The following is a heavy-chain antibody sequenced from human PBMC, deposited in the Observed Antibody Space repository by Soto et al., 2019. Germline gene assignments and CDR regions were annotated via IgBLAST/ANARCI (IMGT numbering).Heavy chain of an antibody. CDR3: TSLLYCTNGVCPRGAFDI. V-gene: IGHV3-73*01. Sequence: GGSLRLSCAASGFTFSGSAMHWVRQASGKGLEWVGRIRSKANSYATAYAASVKGRFTISRDDSKNTAYLQMNSLKTEDTAVYYCTSLLYCTNGVCPRGAFDIWGQGTMVTVSS. CDR2: IRSKANSYAT. J-gene: IGHJ3*02. CDR1: GFTFSGSA. D-gene: IGHD2-8*01.